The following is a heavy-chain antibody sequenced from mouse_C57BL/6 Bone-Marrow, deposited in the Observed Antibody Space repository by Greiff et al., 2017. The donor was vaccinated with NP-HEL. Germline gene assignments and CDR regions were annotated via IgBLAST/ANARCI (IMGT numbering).Heavy chain of an antibody. V-gene: IGHV7-1*01. CDR2: SRNKANDYTT. Sequence: EVKRVESGGGLVQSGRSLRLSCATSGFTFSDFYMEWVRQAPGKGLEWIAASRNKANDYTTEYSASVKGRFIVSRDTSQSILYLQMNALRAEDTAIYYCARDARVGAMDYWGQGTSVTVSS. CDR1: GFTFSDFY. CDR3: ARDARVGAMDY. J-gene: IGHJ4*01. D-gene: IGHD1-1*01.